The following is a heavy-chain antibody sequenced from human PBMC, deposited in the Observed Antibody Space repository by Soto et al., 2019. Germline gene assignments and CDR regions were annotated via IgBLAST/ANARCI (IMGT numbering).Heavy chain of an antibody. Sequence: SGPTLANPTQTLTLTCTFSGFSLSTSGVGVGWIRQPPGKALEWLALIYWDDDKRYSPSLKSRLTITKDTSKNQVVLTMTNMDPVDTATYYCAHRGVYRGYCSSTSCDTGTSSRFDIWGKGTMVTVSS. D-gene: IGHD2-2*02. CDR1: GFSLSTSGVG. CDR2: IYWDDDK. CDR3: AHRGVYRGYCSSTSCDTGTSSRFDI. J-gene: IGHJ3*02. V-gene: IGHV2-5*02.